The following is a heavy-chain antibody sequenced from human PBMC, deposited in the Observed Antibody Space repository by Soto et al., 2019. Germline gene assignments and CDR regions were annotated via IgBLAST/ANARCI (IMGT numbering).Heavy chain of an antibody. D-gene: IGHD3-22*01. J-gene: IGHJ5*02. V-gene: IGHV1-69*13. Sequence: SVKVCCKSAGGTFNNYVINWVRQAPGQGLEVMVGVIPLFGAANYAQKFQGRVTITADASTSVVYMQLSSLRSEDTAVYYCAREQHDPYDASGYYFNWFDPWGQGTLVTVSS. CDR2: VIPLFGAA. CDR1: GGTFNNYV. CDR3: AREQHDPYDASGYYFNWFDP.